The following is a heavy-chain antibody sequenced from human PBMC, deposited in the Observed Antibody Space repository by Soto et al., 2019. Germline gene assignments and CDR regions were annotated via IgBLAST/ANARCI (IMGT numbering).Heavy chain of an antibody. CDR3: ARGIATGQLDP. CDR1: GYTFTRYT. V-gene: IGHV1-3*01. CDR2: INPDNGNT. Sequence: ASVKVSCKASGYTFTRYTMNWVRQAPGQRLEWMGWINPDNGNTKSSQKFQDRVIITRDTSASTAYTDLSSLRSEDTAVYYCARGIATGQLDPWGQGTLVTVSS. J-gene: IGHJ5*02. D-gene: IGHD2-15*01.